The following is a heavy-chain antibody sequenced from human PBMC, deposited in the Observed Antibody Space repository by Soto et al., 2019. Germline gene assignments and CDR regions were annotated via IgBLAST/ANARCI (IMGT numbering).Heavy chain of an antibody. Sequence: QPGGSLRLSCAASGFTFSNYGMHWVRQAPGKGLEWVAVIWSDGSNKYCTDSVKGRFTISRDNSKNTLYLQMNSLRVEDTAVYYCATPTPLRGAMITNINFDFWGQGTPVTVSS. CDR1: GFTFSNYG. CDR3: ATPTPLRGAMITNINFDF. D-gene: IGHD3-10*01. J-gene: IGHJ4*02. CDR2: IWSDGSNK. V-gene: IGHV3-33*01.